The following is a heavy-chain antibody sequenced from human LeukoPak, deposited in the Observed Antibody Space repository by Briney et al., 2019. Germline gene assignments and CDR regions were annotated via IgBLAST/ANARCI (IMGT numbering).Heavy chain of an antibody. CDR2: ISWNSVSI. CDR3: AKDIGYSSSSGGSFDY. Sequence: GGSLRLSCAASGFTFDDYAMHWVRQAPGKGLECGSGISWNSVSIGYVDSLKGRFTISRDNAKNSLYLQMNSLRVEDTALYYCAKDIGYSSSSGGSFDYWGQGTLVTVSS. J-gene: IGHJ4*02. V-gene: IGHV3-9*01. D-gene: IGHD6-6*01. CDR1: GFTFDDYA.